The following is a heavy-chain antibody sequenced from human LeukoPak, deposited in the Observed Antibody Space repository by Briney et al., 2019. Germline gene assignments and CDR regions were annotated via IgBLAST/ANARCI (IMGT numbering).Heavy chain of an antibody. Sequence: GASVKVSCKASGYTFTSYGISWVRQAPGQGLEWMGRINPKSGGTNHAQKFQGRVTMTRDTPISTAYMELSSLRSDDTAVYFCARETYNGRYYYFDYWGQGTLVTVSS. CDR2: INPKSGGT. D-gene: IGHD1-26*01. CDR3: ARETYNGRYYYFDY. J-gene: IGHJ4*02. V-gene: IGHV1-2*06. CDR1: GYTFTSYG.